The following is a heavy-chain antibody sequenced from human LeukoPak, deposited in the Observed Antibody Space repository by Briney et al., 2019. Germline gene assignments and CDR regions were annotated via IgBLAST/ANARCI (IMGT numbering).Heavy chain of an antibody. CDR2: VSYDGSNK. CDR3: AKDIHSGSYEGEGFDP. D-gene: IGHD1-26*01. J-gene: IGHJ5*02. CDR1: GFTFSSYG. V-gene: IGHV3-30*18. Sequence: PGRSLRLSCAASGFTFSSYGMHWVRQAPGKGLEWVAVVSYDGSNKYYADSVKGRFTISRDNAKNSLYLQMNSLRAEDTALYYCAKDIHSGSYEGEGFDPWGQGTLVTVSS.